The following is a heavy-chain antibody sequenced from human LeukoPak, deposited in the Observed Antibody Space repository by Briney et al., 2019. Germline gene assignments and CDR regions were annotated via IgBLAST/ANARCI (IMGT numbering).Heavy chain of an antibody. V-gene: IGHV3-21*01. Sequence: PGGSLRLSCAASGFTFSSYSMNWVRQAPGKGLEWVSSISSSSYIYYADSVKGRFTISRDNAKNSLYLQMNSLRAEDTAVYYCARAGTAYNWFDPWGQGTLVTVSS. J-gene: IGHJ5*02. CDR1: GFTFSSYS. D-gene: IGHD1-1*01. CDR2: ISSSSYI. CDR3: ARAGTAYNWFDP.